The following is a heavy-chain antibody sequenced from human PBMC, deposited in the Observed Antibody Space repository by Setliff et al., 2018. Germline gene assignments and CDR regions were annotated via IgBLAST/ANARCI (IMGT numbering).Heavy chain of an antibody. CDR3: TRVRSSGWYYYYYYYYMTS. Sequence: GESLRLSCTASGFTFGDYAMSWVRQAPGKGLEWVGFIRSKAYGGTTEYAASVKGRFTISRDDSKSIAYLQMNSLKTEDTAVYYCTRVRSSGWYYYYYYYYMTSGAKGPRSPSP. D-gene: IGHD6-19*01. V-gene: IGHV3-49*04. J-gene: IGHJ6*03. CDR1: GFTFGDYA. CDR2: IRSKAYGGTT.